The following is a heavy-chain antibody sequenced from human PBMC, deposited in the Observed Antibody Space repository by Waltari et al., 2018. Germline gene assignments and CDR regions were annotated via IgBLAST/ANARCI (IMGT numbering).Heavy chain of an antibody. CDR2: IWPDDSDT. J-gene: IGHJ3*01. CDR3: ARPRRGRDAFDV. V-gene: IGHV5-51*03. Sequence: EVQLVQSGPEVKKSGESLRISCQVSGYSFISYWIAWVRQMPGKGLEYMGIIWPDDSDTRYSPSFQGQVIISVDKSIGTAYLQLNTPKASDTAMYYCARPRRGRDAFDVWGPGTMVTVSS. D-gene: IGHD3-10*01. CDR1: GYSFISYW.